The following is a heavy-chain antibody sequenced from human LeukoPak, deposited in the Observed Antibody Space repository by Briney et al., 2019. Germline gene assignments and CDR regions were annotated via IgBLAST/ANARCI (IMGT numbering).Heavy chain of an antibody. CDR3: ARVPTVTFFDY. V-gene: IGHV4-39*07. CDR1: GGSISSSSYY. CDR2: IYYSVST. Sequence: ASETLSLTCTVSGGSISSSSYYWGWIRQPPGKGLEWIGSIYYSVSTYYNPSLKSRVTISVDTSKNQFSLKLSSVTAADTAVYYCARVPTVTFFDYWGQGTLVTVSS. J-gene: IGHJ4*02. D-gene: IGHD4-17*01.